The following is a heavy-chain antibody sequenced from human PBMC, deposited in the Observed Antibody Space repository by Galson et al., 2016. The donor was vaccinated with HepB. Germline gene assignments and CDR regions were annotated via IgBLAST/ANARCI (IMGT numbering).Heavy chain of an antibody. CDR1: GFTFSSYG. CDR2: ISYGGSNK. CDR3: AKWGGSGYDWARLDY. V-gene: IGHV3-30*18. J-gene: IGHJ4*02. Sequence: SLRLSCAASGFTFSSYGMHWVRQAPGKGLEWVAVISYGGSNKYYADSVKGRFTISRDNSENTLYLQMNSLRAEDTAVYYCAKWGGSGYDWARLDYWGQGTLVTVSS. D-gene: IGHD5-12*01.